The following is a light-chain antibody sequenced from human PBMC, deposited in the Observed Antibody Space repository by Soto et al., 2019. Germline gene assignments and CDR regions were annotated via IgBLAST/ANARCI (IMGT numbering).Light chain of an antibody. CDR2: DVT. Sequence: QSALTQPPSASGSPGQSVTISCTGTSSDVGGYNYVSWHQQHPGKAPKLMIYDVTKRPSGVPDRFSGSKSGNTASLTVSGVQAEDEADYYCSSYAGSNNLVFGGGTKLTVL. J-gene: IGLJ3*02. CDR1: SSDVGGYNY. V-gene: IGLV2-8*01. CDR3: SSYAGSNNLV.